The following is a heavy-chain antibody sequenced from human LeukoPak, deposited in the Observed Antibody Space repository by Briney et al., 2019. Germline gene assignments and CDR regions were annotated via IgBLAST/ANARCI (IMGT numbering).Heavy chain of an antibody. D-gene: IGHD3-10*01. CDR3: ARGSGFYYGSGSPPTAVDV. J-gene: IGHJ6*02. CDR1: GGSIGSGGFS. V-gene: IGHV4-30-2*01. Sequence: SQTLSLTCAVSGGSIGSGGFSWSWIRLPPGKGLECIGYIYHSGITYYNPSPKSRVTISIDRSKNQFSLTLSSVTAADTAVYYCARGSGFYYGSGSPPTAVDVWGQGTTVTVSS. CDR2: IYHSGIT.